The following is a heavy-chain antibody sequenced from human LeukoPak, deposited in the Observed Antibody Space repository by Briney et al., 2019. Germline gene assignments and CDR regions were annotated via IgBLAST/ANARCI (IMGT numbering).Heavy chain of an antibody. CDR1: GDPMNSYF. V-gene: IGHV4-59*01. CDR3: ARFCSGGSCRDY. J-gene: IGHJ4*02. D-gene: IGHD2-15*01. Sequence: NPSETLSLTCSVSGDPMNSYFWTWIRQPPGKGLEWIGYIHYSGTTKYNPSLRSRVIMSVDTSNNQVPLKLSSVTAEDTAVYFCARFCSGGSCRDYWGQGTLVTVSS. CDR2: IHYSGTT.